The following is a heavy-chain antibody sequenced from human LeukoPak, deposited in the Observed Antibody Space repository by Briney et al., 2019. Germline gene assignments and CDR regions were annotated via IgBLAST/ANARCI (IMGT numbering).Heavy chain of an antibody. D-gene: IGHD1-26*01. Sequence: GGSLRLSCAASGFTFSSYAMSWVRQAPGKGLEWVSAIGGSGDSTYYADSVKGRFTISRDNSKNTLFLQMNSLRADDTAVYYCATPPIIVGATTSDYWGQGTLVTVSS. V-gene: IGHV3-23*01. J-gene: IGHJ4*02. CDR3: ATPPIIVGATTSDY. CDR2: IGGSGDST. CDR1: GFTFSSYA.